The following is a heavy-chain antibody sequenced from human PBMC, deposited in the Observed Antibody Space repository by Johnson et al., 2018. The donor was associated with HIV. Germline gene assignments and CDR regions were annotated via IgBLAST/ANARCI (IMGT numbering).Heavy chain of an antibody. Sequence: VQLVESGGGLVQPGRSLRLSCAASGFTFDDYAMHWVRQAPGKGLEWVSGISWNSGSIGHVDSVKGRFPISRDNAKNSLYLQMNSLRAGDTAVYYCARVMRSSGYYRDAFDFWGRGTMVTVSS. J-gene: IGHJ3*01. D-gene: IGHD3-22*01. V-gene: IGHV3-9*01. CDR2: ISWNSGSI. CDR1: GFTFDDYA. CDR3: ARVMRSSGYYRDAFDF.